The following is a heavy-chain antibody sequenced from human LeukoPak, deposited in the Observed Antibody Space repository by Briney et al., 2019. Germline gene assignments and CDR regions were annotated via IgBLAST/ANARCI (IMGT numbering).Heavy chain of an antibody. CDR1: VFSLSSYS. V-gene: IGHV3-48*01. J-gene: IGHJ4*02. Sequence: GGSLRLSCAASVFSLSSYSMNWVRQAPGKGLEWISYISTTSTIYYADSVKGRFTISRDNAKNSLYLQMNSLRAEDTAVYYCARDAHYYDSGDYWGQGTLVTVSS. CDR2: ISTTSTI. D-gene: IGHD3-22*01. CDR3: ARDAHYYDSGDY.